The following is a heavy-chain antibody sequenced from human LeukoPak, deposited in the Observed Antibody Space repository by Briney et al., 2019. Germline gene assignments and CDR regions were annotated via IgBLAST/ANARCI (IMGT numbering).Heavy chain of an antibody. CDR2: IYYSGST. V-gene: IGHV4-39*01. Sequence: SETPSLTCTVSGGSISSSTYYWGWIRQPPAKGLEWIGSIYYSGSTYYNPSLKSRVTMSVDTSKNQFSLKLSSVTAADTAVYYCARHSTPLRFSNWFDPWSQGTLVTVSS. D-gene: IGHD3-3*01. CDR1: GGSISSSTYY. CDR3: ARHSTPLRFSNWFDP. J-gene: IGHJ5*02.